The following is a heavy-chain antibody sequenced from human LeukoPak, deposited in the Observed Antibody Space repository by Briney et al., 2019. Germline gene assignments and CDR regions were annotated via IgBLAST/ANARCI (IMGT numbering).Heavy chain of an antibody. Sequence: PSETLSLTCTVSRGSISNYYWGWIRQPPGKGLEWIGYIYYSGSTSYNPSLKGRVTMSVDTSKNQFSLRLSSVTAADTAVYYCARGSDFGDFWGQGTLVTVSS. CDR1: RGSISNYY. V-gene: IGHV4-59*01. CDR2: IYYSGST. J-gene: IGHJ4*02. D-gene: IGHD4-17*01. CDR3: ARGSDFGDF.